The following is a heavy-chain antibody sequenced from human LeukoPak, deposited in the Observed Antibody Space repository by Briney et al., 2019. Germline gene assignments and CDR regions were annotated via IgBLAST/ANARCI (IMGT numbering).Heavy chain of an antibody. CDR1: GYTFTGYY. V-gene: IGHV1-2*06. D-gene: IGHD3-9*01. J-gene: IGHJ6*02. CDR3: ARDPRRYPLRYFDWLWDV. Sequence: ASVKVSCKASGYTFTGYYMHWVRQAPGQGLEWMGRINPNSGGTNYAQKFQGRVTMTRDTSISTAYMELSRLRSDDTAVYYCARDPRRYPLRYFDWLWDVWGQGTTVTVSS. CDR2: INPNSGGT.